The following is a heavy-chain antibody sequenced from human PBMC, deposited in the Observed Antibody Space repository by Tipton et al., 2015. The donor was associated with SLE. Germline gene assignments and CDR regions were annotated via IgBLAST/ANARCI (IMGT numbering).Heavy chain of an antibody. V-gene: IGHV3-43*01. Sequence: SLRLSCAASRFSFDDYTMHWVRQAPGKGLEWVSLITWNSDHASYADSVKGRFTISRDNSKNSLYLQMSSLRSEDTAFYYCAKGMITTWWDTALDVWGQGTTVTVSS. CDR2: ITWNSDHA. CDR1: RFSFDDYT. CDR3: AKGMITTWWDTALDV. J-gene: IGHJ6*02. D-gene: IGHD3-16*01.